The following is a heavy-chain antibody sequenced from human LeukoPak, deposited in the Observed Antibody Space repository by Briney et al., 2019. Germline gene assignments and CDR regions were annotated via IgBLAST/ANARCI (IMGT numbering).Heavy chain of an antibody. V-gene: IGHV3-48*01. CDR3: ASDSGYGPYGY. CDR2: ISSSSSTI. Sequence: GGSLLLSCAASGFTFSSYSMNWVRQAPGKGLEWVSYISSSSSTIYYADSVKGRFTISRDNAKNSLYLQMNSLRAEDTAVYYCASDSGYGPYGYWGQGTLVTVSS. CDR1: GFTFSSYS. D-gene: IGHD5-12*01. J-gene: IGHJ4*02.